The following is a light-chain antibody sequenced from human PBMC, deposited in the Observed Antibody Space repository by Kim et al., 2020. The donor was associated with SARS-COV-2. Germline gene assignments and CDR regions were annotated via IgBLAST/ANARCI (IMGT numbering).Light chain of an antibody. Sequence: EIVLTQSPGTLSLSPGERATLSCRASQSVSSSLTWYQQKRGQAPRLLIYGASSRATGIPDKFSGSGSGTDFTLTISRLEPEDFAVYYCQQYGNSPFTFGQGTKLEI. V-gene: IGKV3-20*01. CDR1: QSVSSS. J-gene: IGKJ2*01. CDR3: QQYGNSPFT. CDR2: GAS.